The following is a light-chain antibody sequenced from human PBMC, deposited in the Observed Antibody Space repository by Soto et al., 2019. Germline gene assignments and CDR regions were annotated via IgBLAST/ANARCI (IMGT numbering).Light chain of an antibody. CDR3: QQYETFSGT. CDR2: STS. CDR1: QSISTW. V-gene: IGKV1-5*03. Sequence: DIQMTQYPSTLSASVGDRVTITCRASQSISTWLAWYQQKPGKAPKLLIYSTSSLESGVPSRFSGSGSGTEFTLTVNSLQPDDFATYYCQQYETFSGTFGPGTKVDIK. J-gene: IGKJ1*01.